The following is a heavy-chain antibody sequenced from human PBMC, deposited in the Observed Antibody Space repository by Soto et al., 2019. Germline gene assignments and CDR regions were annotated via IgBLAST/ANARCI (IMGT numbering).Heavy chain of an antibody. D-gene: IGHD5-12*01. V-gene: IGHV3-23*01. CDR3: AKSLLPRGYSVLGGMDV. CDR1: GFTFSSYA. CDR2: ISGSGGST. Sequence: EVQLLESGGGLVQPGGSLRLSCAASGFTFSSYAMSWVRQAPGKGLEWVSAISGSGGSTYYADSVKGRFTISRDNSTTTLYLQMTSVRAEDTAVYYWAKSLLPRGYSVLGGMDVWGQGTTVTVSS. J-gene: IGHJ6*02.